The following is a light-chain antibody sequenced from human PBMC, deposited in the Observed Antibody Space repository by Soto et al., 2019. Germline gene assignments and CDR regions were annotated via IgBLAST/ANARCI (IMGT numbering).Light chain of an antibody. J-gene: IGKJ5*01. V-gene: IGKV3-15*01. CDR1: QSVYIN. CDR3: QQYNDWPPT. Sequence: EIVVTQSPCTLSVSPWERSTLSFRASQSVYINLAWYQQKPGQAPRLLIYGASTRATGIPARFSGSGSGTEFTLTISSLQSEDFALYYCQQYNDWPPTFGQGTRLEI. CDR2: GAS.